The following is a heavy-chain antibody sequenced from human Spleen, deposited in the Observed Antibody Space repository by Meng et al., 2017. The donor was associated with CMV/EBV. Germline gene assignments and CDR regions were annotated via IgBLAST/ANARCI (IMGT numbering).Heavy chain of an antibody. V-gene: IGHV3-11*01. D-gene: IGHD1-26*01. Sequence: GESLKISCAASGFTFSDYYMSWIRQAPGKGREWVSYISSSGSTIYYADSVKGRFTISRDNAKNSLYLQMNSLRAEDTAVYYCASEAPSSRYSGSYYDSDYWGQGTLVTVSS. CDR2: ISSSGSTI. CDR3: ASEAPSSRYSGSYYDSDY. J-gene: IGHJ4*02. CDR1: GFTFSDYY.